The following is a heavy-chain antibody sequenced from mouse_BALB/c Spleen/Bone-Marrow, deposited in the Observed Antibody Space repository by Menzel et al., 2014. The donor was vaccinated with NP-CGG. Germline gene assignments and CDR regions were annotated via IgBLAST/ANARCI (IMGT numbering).Heavy chain of an antibody. J-gene: IGHJ3*01. CDR1: GYSFTGYF. CDR3: ARIYDYDRGAWFAY. D-gene: IGHD2-4*01. CDR2: INPYHGDT. Sequence: LVESGASVKISCKASGYSFTGYFMNWVVQSHGKSLEWIGRINPYHGDTFYNQKFKDKATLTIDKSSSTAHMELRSLASEDSAVYYCARIYDYDRGAWFAYWGQGTLVAVSA. V-gene: IGHV1-20*02.